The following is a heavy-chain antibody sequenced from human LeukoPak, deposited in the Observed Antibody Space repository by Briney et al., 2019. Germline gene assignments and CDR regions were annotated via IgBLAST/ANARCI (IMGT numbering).Heavy chain of an antibody. CDR2: ISGSGGST. J-gene: IGHJ4*02. D-gene: IGHD5-18*01. CDR3: AKDQSIGYEIDY. CDR1: GFTFSSYA. Sequence: GGSLRLSCAASGFTFSSYAMSWVRQAPGKGLEWVSAISGSGGSTYYADSVRGRFTISRDNSKNTLYLQMNSLRAEDTAVYYCAKDQSIGYEIDYWGQGTLVTVSS. V-gene: IGHV3-23*01.